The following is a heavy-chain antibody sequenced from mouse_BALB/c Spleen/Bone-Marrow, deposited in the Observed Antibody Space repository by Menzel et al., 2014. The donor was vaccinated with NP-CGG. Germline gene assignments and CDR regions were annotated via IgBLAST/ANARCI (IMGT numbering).Heavy chain of an antibody. CDR2: IFPGDSTT. D-gene: IGHD1-2*01. V-gene: IGHV1S56*01. J-gene: IGHJ1*01. Sequence: QVQLQQPGAELVKPGASVKLSCKASGNTFTSYDINWVRQRPEQGLEWIGWIFPGDSTTKYNEKFKGKATLSTDKSSSTFHMQLSSLTSEDSAVYFCVRSRLRDWYFDVWGAGTTVTISS. CDR1: GNTFTSYD. CDR3: VRSRLRDWYFDV.